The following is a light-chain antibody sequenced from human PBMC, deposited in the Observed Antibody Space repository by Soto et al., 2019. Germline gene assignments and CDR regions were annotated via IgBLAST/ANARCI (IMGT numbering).Light chain of an antibody. J-gene: IGKJ2*02. CDR3: QKYDDSPRT. CDR1: QSVRNSY. Sequence: IVLTQSPGTLSLSPGERATLSCRASQSVRNSYLAWYQQKPGQAPRLLVYGASSRATGIPDRFSGSGSGTDFALTISRLEPEDFAVYYCQKYDDSPRTFGQGTKLEIK. CDR2: GAS. V-gene: IGKV3-20*01.